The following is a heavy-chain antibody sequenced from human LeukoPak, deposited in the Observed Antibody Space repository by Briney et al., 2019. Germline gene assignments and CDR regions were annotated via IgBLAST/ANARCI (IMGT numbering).Heavy chain of an antibody. CDR1: GYTFTSYG. CDR2: ISAYNGNT. CDR3: AREKYTGTAGTFQH. Sequence: ASVKVSCKASGYTFTSYGISWVRQAPGQGLEWMGWISAYNGNTNYAQKLQGRVTVTTDTSTSTAYMELRSLRSDDTAVYYCAREKYTGTAGTFQHWGQGTLVTVSS. V-gene: IGHV1-18*01. D-gene: IGHD2-8*02. J-gene: IGHJ1*01.